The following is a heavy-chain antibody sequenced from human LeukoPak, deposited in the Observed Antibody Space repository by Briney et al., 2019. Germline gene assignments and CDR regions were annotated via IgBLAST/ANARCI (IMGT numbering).Heavy chain of an antibody. Sequence: KASETLSLTCTVSGGSISSYYWSWIRQPPGKGLEWIGYIYYSGSTNYNPSLQSRVTISVDTSKKQFSLKLRSVTAADTAVYYCTRRLSNGATLNYFDYWGQGTLVTVSS. V-gene: IGHV4-59*08. CDR2: IYYSGST. CDR3: TRRLSNGATLNYFDY. J-gene: IGHJ4*02. D-gene: IGHD4/OR15-4a*01. CDR1: GGSISSYY.